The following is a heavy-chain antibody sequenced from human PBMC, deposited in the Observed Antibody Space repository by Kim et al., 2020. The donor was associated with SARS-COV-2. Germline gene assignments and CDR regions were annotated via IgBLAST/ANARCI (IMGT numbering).Heavy chain of an antibody. J-gene: IGHJ4*02. CDR3: AKDDSGGSYFVG. CDR1: GFTFSRYA. Sequence: GGSLRLSCAASGFTFSRYAMGWVRRAPGKGLEWVSTTNTFYADSVKGRFIISRDNSKNMLYLQMNSLRAEDTALYYCAKDDSGGSYFVGWGQGTLVTVTS. V-gene: IGHV3-23*05. D-gene: IGHD1-26*01. CDR2: TNT.